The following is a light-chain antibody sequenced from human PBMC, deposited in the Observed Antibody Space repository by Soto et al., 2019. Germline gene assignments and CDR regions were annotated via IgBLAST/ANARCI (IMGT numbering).Light chain of an antibody. CDR3: MQGTHWPPT. CDR2: KVS. CDR1: QSLVFSDGDTY. J-gene: IGKJ2*01. V-gene: IGKV2-30*01. Sequence: DVVMTQSPLSLPVTLGQSASISCRSRQSLVFSDGDTYLSWFQQRPGQSPRRLIYKVSNRDSGVPDRFSGSGSVTDFTLKISRVEAEDVGVYYCMQGTHWPPTFGQGTKLEIK.